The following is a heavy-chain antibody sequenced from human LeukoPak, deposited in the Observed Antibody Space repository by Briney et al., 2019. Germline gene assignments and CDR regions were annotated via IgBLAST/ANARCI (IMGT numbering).Heavy chain of an antibody. CDR3: ARDLGGITMVRGAPMGDY. CDR1: GYTLTELS. J-gene: IGHJ4*02. Sequence: GASVKVSCKVSGYTLTELSMHWVRQAPGQGLEWMGRIIPILGIANYAQKFQGRVTITADKSTSTAYMELSSLRSEDTAVYYCARDLGGITMVRGAPMGDYWGQGTLVTVSS. D-gene: IGHD3-10*01. CDR2: IIPILGIA. V-gene: IGHV1-69*04.